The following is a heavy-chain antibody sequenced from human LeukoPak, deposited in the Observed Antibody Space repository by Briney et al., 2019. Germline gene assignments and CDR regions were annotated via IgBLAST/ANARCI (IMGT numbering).Heavy chain of an antibody. D-gene: IGHD5-18*01. V-gene: IGHV4-59*08. CDR1: GGSISSYY. CDR2: IYDRGST. Sequence: SETLSLTCTVSGGSISSYYWSWIRQPPGKGLEWIGNIYDRGSTKYNPSLKSRVTISVDTSKNQFSLRLSSVTAADTAVYYCARQKFSYGYFDSWGQGTLVTVSS. CDR3: ARQKFSYGYFDS. J-gene: IGHJ5*01.